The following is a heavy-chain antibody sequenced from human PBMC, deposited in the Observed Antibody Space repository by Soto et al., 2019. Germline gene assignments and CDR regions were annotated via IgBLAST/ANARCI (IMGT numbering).Heavy chain of an antibody. CDR2: INPSGGST. V-gene: IGHV1-46*01. CDR3: AGPGGARGFWSGYYTGLAQYYYYGMDV. J-gene: IGHJ6*02. CDR1: GYTFTSYY. Sequence: ASVKVSCKASGYTFTSYYMHWVRQAPGQGLEWMGIINPSGGSTSYAQKFQGRVTMTRDTSTSTVYMELSSLRSEDTAVYYCAGPGGARGFWSGYYTGLAQYYYYGMDVWGQGTTVTVSS. D-gene: IGHD3-3*01.